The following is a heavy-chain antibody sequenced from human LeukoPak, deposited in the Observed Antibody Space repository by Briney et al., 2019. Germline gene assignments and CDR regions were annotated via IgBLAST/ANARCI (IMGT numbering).Heavy chain of an antibody. CDR2: IGGSGGST. Sequence: GGSLRLSCAASGFTFSSYAMSWVRQAPGKGLEWVSAIGGSGGSTYYADSVKGRFTISRDNSKNTLYLQMNSLRAEDTAVYYCATGGGYSYGYKRDYFDYWGQGTLVTVSS. V-gene: IGHV3-23*01. CDR3: ATGGGYSYGYKRDYFDY. J-gene: IGHJ4*02. CDR1: GFTFSSYA. D-gene: IGHD5-18*01.